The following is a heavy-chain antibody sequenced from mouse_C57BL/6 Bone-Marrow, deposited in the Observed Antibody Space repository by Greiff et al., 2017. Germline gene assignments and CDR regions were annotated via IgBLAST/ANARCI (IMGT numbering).Heavy chain of an antibody. CDR3: AREPGGFDY. Sequence: DVQLQESGPGLVKPSQSLSLTCSVTGYSITSGYYWNWIRQFPGNKLEWMGYISYDGSNNYNPSLKNRISITRDTSKNQFFLKLNSVTTEDTATYYCAREPGGFDYWGQGTTLTVSS. CDR1: GYSITSGYY. V-gene: IGHV3-6*01. CDR2: ISYDGSN. J-gene: IGHJ2*01.